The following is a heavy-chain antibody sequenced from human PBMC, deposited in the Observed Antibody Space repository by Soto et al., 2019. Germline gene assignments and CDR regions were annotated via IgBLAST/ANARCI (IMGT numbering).Heavy chain of an antibody. CDR3: ARAVAAQSPFDY. J-gene: IGHJ4*02. V-gene: IGHV3-53*01. CDR1: GFTVSSNY. D-gene: IGHD6-6*01. Sequence: GGSLRLSCAASGFTVSSNYMSWVRQAPGKGLEWVSVIYSGGSTYYADSVKGRFTISRDNSKNTLYLQMNSLRAEDTAVYYCARAVAAQSPFDYWGQGTLVTVS. CDR2: IYSGGST.